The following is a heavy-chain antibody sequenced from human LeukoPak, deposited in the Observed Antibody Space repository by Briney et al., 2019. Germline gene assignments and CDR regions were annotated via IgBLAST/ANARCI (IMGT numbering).Heavy chain of an antibody. V-gene: IGHV3-23*01. Sequence: GGSLRLSCAASGFTFSNYAMTWVRQSPGKGLEWVSTISGSGGDTYYADSVKGRFTMSRDNSKNTLYVQVNSLGTEDTAAYYCAKGSYYDSSGSFYFDYWGQGTLVTVSS. CDR3: AKGSYYDSSGSFYFDY. J-gene: IGHJ4*02. CDR1: GFTFSNYA. CDR2: ISGSGGDT. D-gene: IGHD3-22*01.